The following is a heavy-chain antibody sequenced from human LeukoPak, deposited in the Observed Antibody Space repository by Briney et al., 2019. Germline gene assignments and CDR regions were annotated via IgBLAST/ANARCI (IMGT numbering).Heavy chain of an antibody. V-gene: IGHV4-34*01. J-gene: IGHJ4*02. CDR3: ARGGIAVAGTRSAARAFDY. Sequence: PSETLSLTCAVYGGSFSGYYWSWIRQPPGKGLEWIGEINHSGSTNYNPSLKSRVTISVDTSKNQFSLKLSSVTAADTAVYYCARGGIAVAGTRSAARAFDYWGQGTLVTVSS. CDR1: GGSFSGYY. D-gene: IGHD6-19*01. CDR2: INHSGST.